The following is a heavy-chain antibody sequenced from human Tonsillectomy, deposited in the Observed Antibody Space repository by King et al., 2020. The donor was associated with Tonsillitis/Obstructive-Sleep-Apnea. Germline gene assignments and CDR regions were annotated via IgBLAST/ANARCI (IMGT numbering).Heavy chain of an antibody. J-gene: IGHJ3*02. D-gene: IGHD6-19*01. CDR2: ISYDGSNK. CDR3: ARDRSSGLYDAFDI. CDR1: GFTFSSYA. Sequence: QLVQSGGGVVQPGRSLRLSCAASGFTFSSYAMHWVRQAPGKGLEWVAVISYDGSNKYYADSVKGRFTISRDNSKNTLYLQMNRLRAEDTAVYYCARDRSSGLYDAFDIWGQGTMVTVSS. V-gene: IGHV3-30*04.